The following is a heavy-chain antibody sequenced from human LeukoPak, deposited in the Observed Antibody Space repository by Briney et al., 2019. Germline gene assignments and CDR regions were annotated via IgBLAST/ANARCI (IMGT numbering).Heavy chain of an antibody. D-gene: IGHD2-15*01. CDR2: IIPIFGTA. V-gene: IGHV1-69*06. Sequence: SVKVSCKAPGGTFSSYAISWVRQAPGQGLEGMGGIIPIFGTANYAQKFQGRVTITADKSTSTAYMELSSLRSEDTAVYYCARGNNAYCSGGSCYPNWGQGTLVTVSS. CDR3: ARGNNAYCSGGSCYPN. J-gene: IGHJ4*02. CDR1: GGTFSSYA.